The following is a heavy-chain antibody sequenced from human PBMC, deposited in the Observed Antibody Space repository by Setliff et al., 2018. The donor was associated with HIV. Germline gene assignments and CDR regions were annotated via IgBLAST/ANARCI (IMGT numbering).Heavy chain of an antibody. Sequence: SVKVSCKTSEGTFSSYAISWVRQAPGQGLEWVGGINPLLGTTNFAKKFQGRVTMTADEFPFMVYMELSSLTSEDTAVYYCATYHYYDSSGYYYQLPVASYWGQGTLVTVSS. J-gene: IGHJ4*02. CDR3: ATYHYYDSSGYYYQLPVASY. D-gene: IGHD3-22*01. V-gene: IGHV1-69*13. CDR1: EGTFSSYA. CDR2: INPLLGTT.